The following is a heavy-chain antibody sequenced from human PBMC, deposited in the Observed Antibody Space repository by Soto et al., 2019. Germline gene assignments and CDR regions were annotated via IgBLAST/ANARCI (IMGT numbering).Heavy chain of an antibody. D-gene: IGHD3-10*01. CDR2: INPILSMS. CDR3: ATSSGSGYRAFDY. Sequence: QVQLVQSGAEVKRPGSSVKVSCKASGDTFAFHSINWVRQAPGLGLEWMGRINPILSMSNYAQRFQGRVTMTADKSTSTAYMVLSSLRSEDTAIYYCATSSGSGYRAFDYWGQGALVTVSS. J-gene: IGHJ4*02. V-gene: IGHV1-69*02. CDR1: GDTFAFHS.